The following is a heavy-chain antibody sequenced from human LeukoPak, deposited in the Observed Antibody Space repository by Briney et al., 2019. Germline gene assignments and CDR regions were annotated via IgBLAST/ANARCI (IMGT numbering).Heavy chain of an antibody. J-gene: IGHJ4*02. CDR1: GFTFSDYY. V-gene: IGHV3-11*01. CDR2: ISSSCSTI. CDR3: ARVRLPTRYYYDSSGYYFDY. Sequence: GGSLRLSCAASGFTFSDYYMSWIRQAPGKGLEWVSYISSSCSTIYYADSVKGRFTISRDNAKNSLYLQMNSLRAEDTAVYYCARVRLPTRYYYDSSGYYFDYWGQGTLVTVSS. D-gene: IGHD3-22*01.